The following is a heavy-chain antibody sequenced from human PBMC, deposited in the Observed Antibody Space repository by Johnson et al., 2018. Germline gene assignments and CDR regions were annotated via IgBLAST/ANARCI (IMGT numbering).Heavy chain of an antibody. CDR1: GFTFSSFA. D-gene: IGHD5-18*01. CDR3: ARARSWGIQLYYYYYGMDV. J-gene: IGHJ6*02. V-gene: IGHV3-23*04. Sequence: VQLVESGGGLVQPGGSXRLSCAASGFTFSSFAMSWVRQVPGKGLEWVSAISGSGGSTHYADSVKGRFTISRDNSKNTLYLQMNSLRAEDTAVYYCARARSWGIQLYYYYYGMDVWGQGTTVTVSS. CDR2: ISGSGGST.